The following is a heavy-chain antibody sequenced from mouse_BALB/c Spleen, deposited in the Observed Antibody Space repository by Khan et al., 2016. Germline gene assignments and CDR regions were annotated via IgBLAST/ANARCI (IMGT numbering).Heavy chain of an antibody. J-gene: IGHJ3*01. D-gene: IGHD1-1*01. Sequence: QIQLVQSGPELKKPGETVKISCKASGYTFTNYGMNWVKQAPGKGLKWMGWINTNTGEPTYAEAFKGRFAFSLETSASTAYLQINNLTNEDTATYFCAEDYYGSNWFAYWGQGTLVTVSA. CDR2: INTNTGEP. CDR3: AEDYYGSNWFAY. CDR1: GYTFTNYG. V-gene: IGHV9-3*02.